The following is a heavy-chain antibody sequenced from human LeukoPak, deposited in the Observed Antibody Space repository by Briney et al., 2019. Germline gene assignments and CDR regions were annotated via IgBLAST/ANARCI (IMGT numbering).Heavy chain of an antibody. J-gene: IGHJ4*02. CDR1: GGSISSSSYY. Sequence: SETLSLTCTVSGGSISSSSYYWGWIRQPPGKGLEWIGSIYYSGSTYYNPSLKSRVTISVDTSKNQFSLKLSSVTAADTAVYYCARARSSSWYSYFDYWGQGTLVTVSS. D-gene: IGHD6-13*01. V-gene: IGHV4-39*07. CDR2: IYYSGST. CDR3: ARARSSSWYSYFDY.